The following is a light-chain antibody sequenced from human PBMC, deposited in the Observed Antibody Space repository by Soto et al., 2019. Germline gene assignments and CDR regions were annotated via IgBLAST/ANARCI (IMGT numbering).Light chain of an antibody. Sequence: QSVLTQPPSASGTPGQRVTISCSGSSSNIGSNYVYWYQQLPGTAPKLLIYRNNQRPSGVPDRFSGSKSGTSASLAIRGLRSEDEADYYCAAWDDSLSGHYVFGTGTKVTVL. CDR1: SSNIGSNY. V-gene: IGLV1-47*01. CDR3: AAWDDSLSGHYV. J-gene: IGLJ1*01. CDR2: RNN.